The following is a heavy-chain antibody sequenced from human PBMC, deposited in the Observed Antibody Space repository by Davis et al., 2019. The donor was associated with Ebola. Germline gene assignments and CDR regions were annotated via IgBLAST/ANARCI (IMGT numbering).Heavy chain of an antibody. CDR3: ARSIAHRRRDDAFHI. CDR2: INPSGGSA. Sequence: ASVKVSRKASRYTFTTYYMHWVRQAPGHGLEWMGLINPSGGSASYAQKFQVRVTMTRDTSTSTVHMDLSSLRSEDTAVYYCARSIAHRRRDDAFHIWGQGTMVTVSS. CDR1: RYTFTTYY. J-gene: IGHJ3*02. D-gene: IGHD6-6*01. V-gene: IGHV1-46*01.